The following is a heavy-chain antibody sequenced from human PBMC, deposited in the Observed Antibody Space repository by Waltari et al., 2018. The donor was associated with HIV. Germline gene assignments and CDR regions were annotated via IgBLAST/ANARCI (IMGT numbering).Heavy chain of an antibody. CDR3: VKEHQYSHSWYSYYGMDV. D-gene: IGHD6-13*01. Sequence: EVQVLESGGALVQPGGSLRRSCAASGFTFSNYGMSWVRQAPGKGLEWVSTISGSGGSTYYADSVEGRFTVSRDNSKNTLYLQMNSLRAEDTAVYFCVKEHQYSHSWYSYYGMDVWGQGTTVTVSS. J-gene: IGHJ6*02. CDR2: ISGSGGST. CDR1: GFTFSNYG. V-gene: IGHV3-23*01.